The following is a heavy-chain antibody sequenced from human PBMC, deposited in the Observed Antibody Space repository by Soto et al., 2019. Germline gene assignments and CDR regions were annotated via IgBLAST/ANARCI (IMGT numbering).Heavy chain of an antibody. CDR2: IYYSGST. Sequence: PSETLSLTCTVSGGSISSYYWSWIRQPPGKGLEWIGYIYYSGSTNYNPSLKSRVTISVDTSKNQLSLKLSSVTAADTAVYYCARTPTAMVFPFDYWGQGTLVTVSS. J-gene: IGHJ4*02. D-gene: IGHD5-18*01. CDR1: GGSISSYY. CDR3: ARTPTAMVFPFDY. V-gene: IGHV4-59*08.